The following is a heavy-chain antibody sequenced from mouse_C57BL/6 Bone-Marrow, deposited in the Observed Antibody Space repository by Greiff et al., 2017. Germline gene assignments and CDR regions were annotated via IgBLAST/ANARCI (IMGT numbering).Heavy chain of an antibody. V-gene: IGHV1-11*01. J-gene: IGHJ3*01. D-gene: IGHD1-1*01. CDR2: IYPVSGEN. CDR1: GYTFTDHI. Sequence: QVQLQQSGAELASPGASVTLSCKASGYTFTDHIMNWVKKRPGQGLEWIGRIYPVSGENNYNQKFMGKATFSVDRSSSTVYMVLNSLTSEDPAVYYCGMEVLTTVARFAYWGQGPLVTVSA. CDR3: GMEVLTTVARFAY.